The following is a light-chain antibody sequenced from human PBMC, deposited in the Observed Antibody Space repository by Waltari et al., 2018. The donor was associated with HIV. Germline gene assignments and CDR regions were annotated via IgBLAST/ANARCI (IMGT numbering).Light chain of an antibody. CDR2: KDN. V-gene: IGLV1-47*01. CDR1: SSNIERNY. J-gene: IGLJ3*02. CDR3: AVWDESLDGWL. Sequence: QSELTQSPSASGTPGQRITISCSGSSSNIERNYVYWYKQLPGATPKVLIYKDNERPSGVPDRISGSKSGTSASLLISGLRSDDEADYYCAVWDESLDGWLFGGGTKLTVL.